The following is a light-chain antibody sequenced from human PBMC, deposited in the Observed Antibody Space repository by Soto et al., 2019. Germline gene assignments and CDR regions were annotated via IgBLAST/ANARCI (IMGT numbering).Light chain of an antibody. Sequence: QSALTQPASVSGSPGQSITISCTGTSGDIGGYNYVSWYQQHPGKAPKLLISEVTNRPSGVSNRFSGSKSGNTASLTISGLQAEDEADYYCAAWDDSLSAVVFGGGTKLTVL. V-gene: IGLV2-14*01. CDR2: EVT. CDR1: SGDIGGYNY. CDR3: AAWDDSLSAVV. J-gene: IGLJ2*01.